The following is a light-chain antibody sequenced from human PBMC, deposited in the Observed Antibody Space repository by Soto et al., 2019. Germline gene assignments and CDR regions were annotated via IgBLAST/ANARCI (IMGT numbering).Light chain of an antibody. V-gene: IGKV3-15*01. Sequence: EILLTQSPGTLSLSPGGRATLSCRASQSISGALAWYQQKPGQAPRLLIYGASTRATSFPARFSGSGSGTDFTLTISSLQSEDFAVYYCQQYNNWPWTFGQGTKVDIK. CDR1: QSISGA. CDR3: QQYNNWPWT. J-gene: IGKJ1*01. CDR2: GAS.